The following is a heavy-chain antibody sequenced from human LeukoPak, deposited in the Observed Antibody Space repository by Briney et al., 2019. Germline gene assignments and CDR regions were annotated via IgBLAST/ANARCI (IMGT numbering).Heavy chain of an antibody. Sequence: GGSLRLSCAASGFTFSNFSMNWVRQAPGKGLEWVSYIRSTSSAIYYADSVKGRFTISRDNAKNSLYLQMNSLRAEDTAVYYCARTAARRFDYWGQGTLVTVSS. D-gene: IGHD6-6*01. CDR1: GFTFSNFS. J-gene: IGHJ4*02. V-gene: IGHV3-48*01. CDR2: IRSTSSAI. CDR3: ARTAARRFDY.